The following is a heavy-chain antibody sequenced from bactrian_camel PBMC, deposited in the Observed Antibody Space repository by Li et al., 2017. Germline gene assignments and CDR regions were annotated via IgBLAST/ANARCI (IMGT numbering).Heavy chain of an antibody. J-gene: IGHJ4*01. CDR3: VTRSKVSCGISEGCFAY. Sequence: VQLVESGGSSVQAGESLKVSCVVSGVPFSRNCMGWFRQVPGKEREGVAAIWNGRDSPYYADSVKGRFTISKDNAKNTVYLQMNSLKSEDTALYYCVTRSKVSCGISEGCFAYWGQGTQVTVS. V-gene: IGHV3S40*01. CDR2: IWNGRDSP. D-gene: IGHD6*01. CDR1: GVPFSRNC.